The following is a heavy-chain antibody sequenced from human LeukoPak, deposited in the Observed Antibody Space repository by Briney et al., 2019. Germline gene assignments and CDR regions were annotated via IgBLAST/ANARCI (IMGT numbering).Heavy chain of an antibody. CDR1: AFVFSDYS. CDR3: ARDDNWGFDY. D-gene: IGHD7-27*01. V-gene: IGHV3-48*04. CDR2: IRGSGSGLGSGN. J-gene: IGHJ4*02. Sequence: GGSLRLSCAASAFVFSDYSMNWVCQAPGKGLEWVAKIRGSGSGLGSGNYYADSVKGRFTISRDNAKTSLYLQMNSLRAEDTAFYYCARDDNWGFDYWGQGALVTVSS.